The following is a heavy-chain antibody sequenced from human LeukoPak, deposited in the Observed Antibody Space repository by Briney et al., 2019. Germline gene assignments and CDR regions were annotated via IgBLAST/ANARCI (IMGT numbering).Heavy chain of an antibody. J-gene: IGHJ4*02. D-gene: IGHD3-16*01. CDR2: IIPIFGTA. CDR1: GGTFSSYA. V-gene: IGHV1-69*05. Sequence: SVKVSCKASGGTFSSYAISWVRQAPGQGLEWMGRIIPIFGTANYAQKLQGRVTMTTDTSTSTAYMELRSLRSDDTAVYYCARVITPIGGFFDWGQGTLVTVSS. CDR3: ARVITPIGGFFD.